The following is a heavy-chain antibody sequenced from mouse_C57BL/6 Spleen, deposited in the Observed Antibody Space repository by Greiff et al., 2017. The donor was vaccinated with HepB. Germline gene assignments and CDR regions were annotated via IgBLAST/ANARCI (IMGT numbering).Heavy chain of an antibody. CDR1: GYTFTSYW. Sequence: QVQLKQPGAELVKPGASVKLSCKASGYTFTSYWMHWVKQRPGQGLEWIGMIHPNSGSTNYNEKFKSKATLTVDKSSSTAYMQLSSLTSEDSAVYYCARRGDYDPFAYWGQGTLVTVSA. D-gene: IGHD2-4*01. CDR2: IHPNSGST. J-gene: IGHJ3*01. V-gene: IGHV1-64*01. CDR3: ARRGDYDPFAY.